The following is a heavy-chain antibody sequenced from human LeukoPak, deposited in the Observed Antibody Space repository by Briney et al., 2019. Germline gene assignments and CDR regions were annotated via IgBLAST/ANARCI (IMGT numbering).Heavy chain of an antibody. D-gene: IGHD5-24*01. CDR1: GFTFSSYD. V-gene: IGHV3-48*03. CDR2: ISGSGSTI. Sequence: GGSLRLSCAASGFTFSSYDMNWVRQAPGKGLEWVSYISGSGSTIYYADSVKDRFTISRDNTKNSLYLQMNSLGVEDTAVYHCARDRRADGYNSASDYWGQGTLVTVSS. CDR3: ARDRRADGYNSASDY. J-gene: IGHJ4*02.